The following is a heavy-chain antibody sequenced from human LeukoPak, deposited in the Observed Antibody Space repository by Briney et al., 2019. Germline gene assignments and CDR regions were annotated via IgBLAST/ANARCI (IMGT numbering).Heavy chain of an antibody. CDR1: GGSISSGGYY. CDR3: ARGFRGLPPDY. Sequence: SETLSLTCTVSGGSISSGGYYWSRIRQHPGKGLEWIGYIYYSGSTYYNPSLKSRVTISVDTSKNQFSLKLSSVTAADTAVYYCARGFRGLPPDYWGQGTLVTVSS. D-gene: IGHD5-12*01. CDR2: IYYSGST. V-gene: IGHV4-31*03. J-gene: IGHJ4*02.